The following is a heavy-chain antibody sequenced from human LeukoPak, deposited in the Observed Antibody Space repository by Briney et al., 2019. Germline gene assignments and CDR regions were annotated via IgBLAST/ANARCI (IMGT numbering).Heavy chain of an antibody. V-gene: IGHV1-8*01. Sequence: ASVKVSCKASGYTFSSYDISWVRQATGQGLEWMGWMNPNSGNTGYAQKFQGRVTLTRNTSIRTAYMELTSLRSEDTAVYYCTRSDRAAVAIDYWGQGTLVTVSS. CDR3: TRSDRAAVAIDY. CDR1: GYTFSSYD. J-gene: IGHJ4*02. CDR2: MNPNSGNT. D-gene: IGHD6-13*01.